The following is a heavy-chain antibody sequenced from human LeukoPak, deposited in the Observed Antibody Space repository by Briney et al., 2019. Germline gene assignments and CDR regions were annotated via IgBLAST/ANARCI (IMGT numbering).Heavy chain of an antibody. Sequence: GASVKVSCKASGYSFMSYVIHWVRQAPGQRLEWMGWINAGNGNTKYSQEFQGRVTITKDTSASTVYMELSSLRSEDMSVYYCARTRQYSSTWGFDYWGQGTLVTVSS. CDR3: ARTRQYSSTWGFDY. CDR2: INAGNGNT. CDR1: GYSFMSYV. J-gene: IGHJ4*02. D-gene: IGHD6-13*01. V-gene: IGHV1-3*03.